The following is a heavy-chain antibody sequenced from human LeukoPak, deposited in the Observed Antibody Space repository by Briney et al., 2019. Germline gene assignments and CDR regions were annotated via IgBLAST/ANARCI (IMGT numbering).Heavy chain of an antibody. Sequence: PGGSLRLSCAASGFTVSSNYMSWVRQAPGKGLEWVSVIYSGGSTYYADSVKGRFTISRDNSKNTLYLQMNSLRAEDTAVYYCAKGYYYDSSGLPPYFDYWGQGTLVTVSS. J-gene: IGHJ4*02. V-gene: IGHV3-53*05. CDR1: GFTVSSNY. CDR2: IYSGGST. D-gene: IGHD3-22*01. CDR3: AKGYYYDSSGLPPYFDY.